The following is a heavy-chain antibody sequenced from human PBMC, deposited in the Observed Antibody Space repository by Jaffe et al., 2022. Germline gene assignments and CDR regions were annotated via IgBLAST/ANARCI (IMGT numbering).Heavy chain of an antibody. V-gene: IGHV4-34*01. J-gene: IGHJ6*03. CDR3: ARVCIAVAGTGLYDYYYYYYMDV. CDR1: GGSFSGYY. Sequence: QVQLQQWGAGLLKPSETLSLTCAVYGGSFSGYYWSWIRQPPGKGLEWIGEINHSGSTNYNPSLKSRVTISVDTSKNQFSLKLSSVTAADTAVYYCARVCIAVAGTGLYDYYYYYYMDVWGKGTTVTVSS. D-gene: IGHD6-19*01. CDR2: INHSGST.